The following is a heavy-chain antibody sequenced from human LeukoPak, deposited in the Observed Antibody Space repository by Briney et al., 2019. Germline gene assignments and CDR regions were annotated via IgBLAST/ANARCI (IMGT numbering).Heavy chain of an antibody. Sequence: GGSLRLSCAASGFTFSNFAMSWVRQAPGKGLEWVSAISDTGALTYYADSVKGRFTISRDNSKDTLYLQMSSLRAEDTALYYCAKGREYYYESQLDWGQGTLVTVSS. J-gene: IGHJ4*02. V-gene: IGHV3-23*01. CDR3: AKGREYYYESQLD. D-gene: IGHD3-22*01. CDR2: ISDTGALT. CDR1: GFTFSNFA.